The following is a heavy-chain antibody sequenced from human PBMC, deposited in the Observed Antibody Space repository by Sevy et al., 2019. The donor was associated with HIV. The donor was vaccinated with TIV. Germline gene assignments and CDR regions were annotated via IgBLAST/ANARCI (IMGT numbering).Heavy chain of an antibody. CDR3: AKESTLLSDWYGEFDY. CDR1: GFTFTNYG. V-gene: IGHV3-23*01. D-gene: IGHD6-19*01. CDR2: ISNSGANT. Sequence: GGSLRLSCAASGFTFTNYGMHWVRQAPGKGLEWVSGISNSGANTYYADSVRDRFTVSRDNSKNTVYLQLNSLRAEDTAIYYCAKESTLLSDWYGEFDYWGQGTLVTVSS. J-gene: IGHJ4*02.